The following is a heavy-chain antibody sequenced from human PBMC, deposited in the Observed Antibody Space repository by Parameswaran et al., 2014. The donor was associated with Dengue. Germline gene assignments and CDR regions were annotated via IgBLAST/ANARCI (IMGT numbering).Heavy chain of an antibody. D-gene: IGHD3-3*01. J-gene: IGHJ6*03. CDR3: ARDVTYYDFWTGYSRHYMDV. Sequence: VRQMPGKGLEWVSYISSSGSTIYYADSVKGRFTISRDNAKNSLYLQMNSLRAEDTAVYYCARDVTYYDFWTGYSRHYMDVWGKRDHGHRLL. CDR2: ISSSGSTI. V-gene: IGHV3-48*03.